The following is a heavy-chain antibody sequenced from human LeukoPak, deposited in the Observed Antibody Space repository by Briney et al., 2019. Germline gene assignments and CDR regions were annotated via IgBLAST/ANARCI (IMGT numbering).Heavy chain of an antibody. Sequence: ASVKVSCKPSGYTFTAYGISWVRQAPGQGLAWMGWLSGYNGDTKYAHSFEGRVTMTTDTSTTTAFMDLRSLRSDDTAVYFCATSTGGYSDLYFHYWGQGTLVSVSS. CDR2: LSGYNGDT. CDR1: GYTFTAYG. J-gene: IGHJ4*02. CDR3: ATSTGGYSDLYFHY. D-gene: IGHD3-22*01. V-gene: IGHV1-18*01.